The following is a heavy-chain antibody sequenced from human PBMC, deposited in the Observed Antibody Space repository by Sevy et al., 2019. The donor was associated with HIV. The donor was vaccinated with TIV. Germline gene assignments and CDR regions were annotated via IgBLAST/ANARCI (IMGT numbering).Heavy chain of an antibody. CDR3: ARGPLRYCSSSSCYEGDNYYYGMDV. CDR1: GFTFSNYG. CDR2: IRYDGSNK. Sequence: GGSLRLSCAASGFTFSNYGIHWVRQAPGKGLEWVAVIRYDGSNKYYEDSVKGRFTISRENSTNTLYLQINSLRAEDTAVYYCARGPLRYCSSSSCYEGDNYYYGMDVWGQGTTVTVSS. D-gene: IGHD2-2*01. J-gene: IGHJ6*02. V-gene: IGHV3-33*01.